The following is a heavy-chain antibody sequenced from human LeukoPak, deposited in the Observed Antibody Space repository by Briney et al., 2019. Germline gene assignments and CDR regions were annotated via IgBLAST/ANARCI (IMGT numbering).Heavy chain of an antibody. CDR1: GDSISSDY. Sequence: PSETLSLTCTVSGDSISSDYWSWIRQPPGKGLEWIGFINNRGTNSYNPSLKSRVTISRDMSKNQFALKLSSVSAADTAVYYCARYRDGDRDISLDIWGQGTLVTVSS. V-gene: IGHV4-59*08. J-gene: IGHJ4*02. CDR3: ARYRDGDRDISLDI. CDR2: INNRGTN. D-gene: IGHD4-17*01.